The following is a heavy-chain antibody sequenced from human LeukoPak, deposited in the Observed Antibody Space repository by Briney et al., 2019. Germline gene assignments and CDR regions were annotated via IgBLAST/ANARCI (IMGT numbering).Heavy chain of an antibody. CDR1: GYTFTSYG. J-gene: IGHJ5*02. Sequence: GASVKVSCKASGYTFTSYGISWVRQAPGQGLEWMGWISAYNGNTNYAQKLQGRVTMTTDTSTSTAYMELRCLRSDHTAVYYCARKMVRESRNWFDPWGQGTLVTVSS. CDR3: ARKMVRESRNWFDP. V-gene: IGHV1-18*01. CDR2: ISAYNGNT. D-gene: IGHD3-10*01.